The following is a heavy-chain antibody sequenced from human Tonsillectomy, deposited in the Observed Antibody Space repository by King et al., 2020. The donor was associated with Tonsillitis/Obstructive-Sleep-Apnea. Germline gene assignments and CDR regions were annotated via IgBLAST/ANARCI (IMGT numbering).Heavy chain of an antibody. V-gene: IGHV1-18*01. CDR1: GYTFTSYG. Sequence: QLVQSGAEVKKPGASVKVSCKASGYTFTSYGISWVRQAPGQGLEWMGWISAYNGNTNYAQKLQGRVTMTTDTSTSTAYMELRSLRSDDTAVYYCARVPNYDFWSGYYGVSDYNWSDPWGQGTLVTVSS. J-gene: IGHJ5*02. D-gene: IGHD3-3*01. CDR2: ISAYNGNT. CDR3: ARVPNYDFWSGYYGVSDYNWSDP.